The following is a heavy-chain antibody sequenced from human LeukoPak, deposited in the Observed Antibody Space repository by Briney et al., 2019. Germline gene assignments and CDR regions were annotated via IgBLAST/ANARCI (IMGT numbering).Heavy chain of an antibody. V-gene: IGHV1-69*05. D-gene: IGHD3-3*01. CDR1: GGTFSSYA. CDR2: ISPTFGTA. Sequence: GGSLRLSCAASGGTFSSYAISWVREAPGQGLEGMGRISPTFGTANYAQKFQGRVTITTDESTSTAYMELSSLRSEDTTWYYCASESPLRFLEWLFDYWGQGNLVTVSS. CDR3: ASESPLRFLEWLFDY. J-gene: IGHJ4*02.